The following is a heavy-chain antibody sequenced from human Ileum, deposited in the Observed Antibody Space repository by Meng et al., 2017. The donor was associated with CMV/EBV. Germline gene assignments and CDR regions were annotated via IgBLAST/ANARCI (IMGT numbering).Heavy chain of an antibody. CDR2: MYDSGTT. CDR3: AGDGGYSDP. J-gene: IGHJ5*02. V-gene: IGHV3-66*01. CDR1: GFTISDNS. Sequence: GRLVASGGGLVQPGGSLRLSCAASGFTISDNSMNWVRQAPGKGPEWVSLMYDSGTTKYADSVKGRFTISRDNSKNTLYLQMNSLRVEDTAVYYCAGDGGYSDPWGQGTLVTVSS. D-gene: IGHD2-21*01.